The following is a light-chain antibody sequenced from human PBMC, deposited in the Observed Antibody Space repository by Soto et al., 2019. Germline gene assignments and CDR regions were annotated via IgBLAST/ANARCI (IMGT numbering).Light chain of an antibody. V-gene: IGLV2-8*01. CDR2: EVS. Sequence: QSALTQPASSSGSPGQSVTISCTGTISDVGDNYVSWYQQHLGKAPKLIIYEVSQRPSGVPDRFSGSKSGNTASLTVSGLQTEDEADYYCSAYAGSNNFVFGSGTKVTVL. CDR1: ISDVGDNY. CDR3: SAYAGSNNFV. J-gene: IGLJ1*01.